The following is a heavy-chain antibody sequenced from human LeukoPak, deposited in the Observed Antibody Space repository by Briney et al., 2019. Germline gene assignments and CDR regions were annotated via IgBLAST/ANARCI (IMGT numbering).Heavy chain of an antibody. CDR3: ARVSVIEYCSSTSCHIERGWFDP. CDR2: IIPILGTA. V-gene: IGHV1-69*01. Sequence: SVKVSCKASGGTFSSYAISWVRQAPGQGLEWMGGIIPILGTANYAQKFQGRVTITADESTSTAYMELSSLRSEDTAVYYCARVSVIEYCSSTSCHIERGWFDPWGQGTLVTVSS. J-gene: IGHJ5*02. CDR1: GGTFSSYA. D-gene: IGHD2-2*02.